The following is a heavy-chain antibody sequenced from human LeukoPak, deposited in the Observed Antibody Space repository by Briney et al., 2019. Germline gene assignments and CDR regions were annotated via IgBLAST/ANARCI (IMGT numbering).Heavy chain of an antibody. CDR3: ANGEPAAETLGNFDY. D-gene: IGHD2-2*01. CDR1: GFTFSSYG. CDR2: IRYDGSNK. J-gene: IGHJ4*02. V-gene: IGHV3-30*02. Sequence: GGSLRLSCAAYGFTFSSYGMHWVRQAPGKGLERVAFIRYDGSNKYYADSVKGRFTISRDNSKNTLYLQMNSLRAEDTAVYYCANGEPAAETLGNFDYWGQGTLVTVSS.